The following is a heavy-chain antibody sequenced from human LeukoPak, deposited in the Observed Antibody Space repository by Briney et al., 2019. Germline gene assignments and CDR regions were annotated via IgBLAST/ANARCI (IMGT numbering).Heavy chain of an antibody. Sequence: GESLKISCKGSGYSFTSYWIGWVRQMPGKGLEWMGIIYPGDSDTRYSPSFQGQVTISADKSISTAYLQWSSLKASDTAMYYCATGVGSYDSSGYSDAFDIWGPGTMVTVSS. CDR2: IYPGDSDT. CDR3: ATGVGSYDSSGYSDAFDI. J-gene: IGHJ3*02. V-gene: IGHV5-51*01. D-gene: IGHD3-22*01. CDR1: GYSFTSYW.